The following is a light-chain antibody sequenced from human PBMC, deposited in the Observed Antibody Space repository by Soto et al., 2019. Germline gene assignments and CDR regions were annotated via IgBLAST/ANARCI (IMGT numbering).Light chain of an antibody. CDR3: QVWGDAVV. V-gene: IGLV3-21*02. Sequence: SYELTQPPSVSVAPGQTARITCGGNNIGSKSVHWYQLKPVQAPVLVVYDDSDRPSGIPERFSGSNSGNTATLTISRVEAGDEADYYCQVWGDAVVFGGGTKLTVL. CDR1: NIGSKS. J-gene: IGLJ3*02. CDR2: DDS.